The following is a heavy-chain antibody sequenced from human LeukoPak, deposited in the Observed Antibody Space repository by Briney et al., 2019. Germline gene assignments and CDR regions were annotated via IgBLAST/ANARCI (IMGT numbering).Heavy chain of an antibody. CDR3: ARDRGVDY. CDR2: ISWNSGSI. Sequence: GGSLRLSCAASGFTFDDYAMHWVRQAPGKGLEWVSGISWNSGSIGYADSVKGRFTISRDNAKNSLYLQMNSLRAEDTAVYCCARDRGVDYWGQGTLVTVSS. V-gene: IGHV3-9*01. J-gene: IGHJ4*02. CDR1: GFTFDDYA.